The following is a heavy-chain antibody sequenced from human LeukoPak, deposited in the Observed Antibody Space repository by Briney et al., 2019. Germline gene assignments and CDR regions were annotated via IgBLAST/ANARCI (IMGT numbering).Heavy chain of an antibody. CDR1: GGTFSSYA. Sequence: ASVKVSCKASGGTFSSYAISWVRQAPGQGLDWMGGIIPIFGTANYAQKFQGRVTINTDESTSTAYMELSSLRSEETAVYYCARNIAAAGTVFGYWGQGTLVTVSS. J-gene: IGHJ4*02. CDR2: IIPIFGTA. D-gene: IGHD6-13*01. CDR3: ARNIAAAGTVFGY. V-gene: IGHV1-69*05.